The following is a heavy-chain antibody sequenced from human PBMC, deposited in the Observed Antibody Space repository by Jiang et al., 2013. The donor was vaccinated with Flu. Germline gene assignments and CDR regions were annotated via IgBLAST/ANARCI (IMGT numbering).Heavy chain of an antibody. CDR1: GDSVSSNSAA. J-gene: IGHJ6*02. Sequence: QTLSLTCAISGDSVSSNSAAWNWIRQSPSRGLEWLGRTYYRSKWYNDYAVSVKSRITINPGTSKNQFSLQLNSVTPEDTAVYYCARVKRRVTTTLDYYYYGMDVWGQGTTVTVSS. D-gene: IGHD4-17*01. CDR3: ARVKRRVTTTLDYYYYGMDV. CDR2: TYYRSKWYN. V-gene: IGHV6-1*01.